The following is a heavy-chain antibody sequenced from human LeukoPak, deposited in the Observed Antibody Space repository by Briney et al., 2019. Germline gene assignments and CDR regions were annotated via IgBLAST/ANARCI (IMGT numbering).Heavy chain of an antibody. V-gene: IGHV5-51*01. CDR1: GYSFTSYW. CDR2: IYHGDSDT. Sequence: GESLKISCKGSGYSFTSYWIGWVRQMPGKGLGWMGIIYHGDSDTRYNPSFQGQVTISADKSISAAYLQWTSLKASDTAMYFCARRGQKDWFDPWGQGTLVTVSS. J-gene: IGHJ5*02. CDR3: ARRGQKDWFDP.